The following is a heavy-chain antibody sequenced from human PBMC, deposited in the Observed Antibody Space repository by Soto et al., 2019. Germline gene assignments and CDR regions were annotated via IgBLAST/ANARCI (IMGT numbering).Heavy chain of an antibody. CDR3: ARVPSITMVRGENWFDP. J-gene: IGHJ5*02. CDR2: INHSGST. CDR1: GGSFSGYY. Sequence: PSETLSLTCAVYGGSFSGYYWSWSRQPPGKGLEWIGEINHSGSTNYNPSLKSRVTISVDTSKNQFSLKLSSVTAADTAVYYCARVPSITMVRGENWFDPWGQGTLVTVSS. D-gene: IGHD3-10*01. V-gene: IGHV4-34*01.